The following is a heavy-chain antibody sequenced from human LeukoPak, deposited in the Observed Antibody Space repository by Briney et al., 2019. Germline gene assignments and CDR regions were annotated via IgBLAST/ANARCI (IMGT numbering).Heavy chain of an antibody. CDR2: ISSSSSTI. CDR1: GFTFNSYS. V-gene: IGHV3-48*04. CDR3: ARGSLNYFDY. Sequence: TGGSLRLSCAASGFTFNSYSMNWVRQAPGKGLEWVSYISSSSSTIYYADSVKGRFTISRDNAKNSLYLQMNSLRAEDTAVYYCARGSLNYFDYWGQGTLVTVSS. J-gene: IGHJ4*02.